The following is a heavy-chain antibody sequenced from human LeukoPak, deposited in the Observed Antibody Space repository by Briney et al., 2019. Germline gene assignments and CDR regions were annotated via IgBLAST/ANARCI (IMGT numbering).Heavy chain of an antibody. V-gene: IGHV1-69*13. Sequence: SVKVSSKASGGTFSSYAISWVRQAPGQGLEWMGGIIPIFGTANYAQKFQGRVTITADESTSTAYMELSSLRSEDTAVYYCAAKNGVFSSSVAVDYWGQGTLVTVSS. CDR2: IIPIFGTA. J-gene: IGHJ4*02. CDR3: AAKNGVFSSSVAVDY. CDR1: GGTFSSYA. D-gene: IGHD6-19*01.